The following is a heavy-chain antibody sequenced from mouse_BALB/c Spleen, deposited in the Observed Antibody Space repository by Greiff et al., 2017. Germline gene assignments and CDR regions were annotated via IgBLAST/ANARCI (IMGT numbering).Heavy chain of an antibody. Sequence: VKLMESGAELVKPGASVKLSCKASGYTFTEYIIHWVKQRSGQGLEWIGWFYPGSGSIKYNEKFKDKATLTADKSSSTVYMELSRLTSEDSAVYFCARHEMASAWFAYWGQGTLVTVSA. V-gene: IGHV1-62-2*01. CDR2: FYPGSGSI. CDR1: GYTFTEYI. D-gene: IGHD3-1*01. J-gene: IGHJ3*01. CDR3: ARHEMASAWFAY.